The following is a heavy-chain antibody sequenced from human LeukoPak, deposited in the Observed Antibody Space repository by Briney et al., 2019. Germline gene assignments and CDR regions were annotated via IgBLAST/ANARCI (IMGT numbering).Heavy chain of an antibody. J-gene: IGHJ4*02. CDR3: ASSRRVPGVSIGYFDS. D-gene: IGHD3-10*01. V-gene: IGHV4-39*01. CDR1: GGSISNNNYF. CDR2: IFYTGTA. Sequence: SETLSPTCTVSGGSISNNNYFWGWIRQPPGKGLEWLGSIFYTGTAYYNPSLKSPVTMSVDTSKNQFSLKLSSLTAADTALYYCASSRRVPGVSIGYFDSWGQGTLVTVSS.